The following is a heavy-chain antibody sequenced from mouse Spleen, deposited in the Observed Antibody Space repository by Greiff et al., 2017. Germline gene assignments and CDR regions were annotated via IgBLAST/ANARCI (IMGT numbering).Heavy chain of an antibody. CDR2: ISSGGGST. V-gene: IGHV5-12-1*01. CDR3: ARGPNSLLRLRGAMDY. Sequence: EVKLMESGGGLVKPGGSLKLSCAASGFAFSSYDMSWVRQTPEKRLEWVAYISSGGGSTYYPDTVKGRFTISRDNARNILYLQMSSLRSEDTAMYYCARGPNSLLRLRGAMDYWGQGTSVTVSS. CDR1: GFAFSSYD. D-gene: IGHD1-2*01. J-gene: IGHJ4*01.